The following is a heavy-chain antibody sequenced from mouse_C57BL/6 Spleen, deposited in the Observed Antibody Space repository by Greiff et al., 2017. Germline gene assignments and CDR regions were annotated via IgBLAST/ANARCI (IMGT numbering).Heavy chain of an antibody. Sequence: VQLQQPGAELVKPGASVKLSCKASGYTFTSYWMHWVKQSHGKSLEWIGYINPNNGGTSYNQKFKGKATLTVNKSSSTAYMELRSLTSEDSAVYYCARDSPYYFDYWGQGTTLTVSS. V-gene: IGHV1-22*01. J-gene: IGHJ2*01. CDR3: ARDSPYYFDY. D-gene: IGHD6-1*01. CDR1: GYTFTSYW. CDR2: INPNNGGT.